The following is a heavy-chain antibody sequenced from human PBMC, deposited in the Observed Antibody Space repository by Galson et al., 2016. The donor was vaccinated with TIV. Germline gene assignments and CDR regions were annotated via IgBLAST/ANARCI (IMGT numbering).Heavy chain of an antibody. CDR3: AVWSNIYYFAL. D-gene: IGHD2-21*01. V-gene: IGHV1-46*01. CDR2: IDPSGGGT. Sequence: CKASGYTFISYYMHWVRQAPGQGLEWVGVIDPSGGGTTYAQKFQGRVTMTRDTSTSTVYTELSSLRSDDTAVFYCAVWSNIYYFALWGQGTLITVSS. CDR1: GYTFISYY. J-gene: IGHJ4*02.